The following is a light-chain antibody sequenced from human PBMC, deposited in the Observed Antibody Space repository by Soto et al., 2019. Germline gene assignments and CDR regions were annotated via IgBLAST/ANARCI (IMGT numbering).Light chain of an antibody. CDR2: GAS. J-gene: IGKJ1*01. CDR1: QGIGNA. Sequence: AIQMTQSPSSLSASVGDRVTISCRASQGIGNALGWYQQKPGKPPKVLIYGASNLQGGAPPRFSGSGSGTDFTVAISSQQPEDCATYYCLQDSNYPCTVGRGTEVEIK. CDR3: LQDSNYPCT. V-gene: IGKV1-6*01.